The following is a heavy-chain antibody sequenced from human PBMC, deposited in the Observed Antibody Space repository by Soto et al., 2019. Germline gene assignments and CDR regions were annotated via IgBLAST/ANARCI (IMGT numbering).Heavy chain of an antibody. CDR3: ARDSYHSGSWGTDDY. Sequence: QVQLVESGGGVVQPGRSLRLSCAASGFTFSSYGMHWVRQAPGKGLEWVAVIWYDGSNKYYADSVKGRFTISRDNSKNTLYLQMNSLRAEDTAVYYCARDSYHSGSWGTDDYWGQGTLVTVSS. V-gene: IGHV3-33*01. CDR2: IWYDGSNK. J-gene: IGHJ4*02. D-gene: IGHD1-26*01. CDR1: GFTFSSYG.